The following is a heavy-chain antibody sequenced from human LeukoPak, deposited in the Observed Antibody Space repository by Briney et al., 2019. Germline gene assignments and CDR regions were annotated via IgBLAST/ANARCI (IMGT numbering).Heavy chain of an antibody. CDR1: GGTFSSYA. Sequence: SVKVSCKASGGTFSSYAISWVRQAPGQGLEWMGGIIPIFGTANYAQKFQGRVTITADKSASTAYMELSSLRSEDMAVYYCARESGSYRIGFDYWGQGTLVTVSS. D-gene: IGHD1-26*01. J-gene: IGHJ4*02. V-gene: IGHV1-69*06. CDR3: ARESGSYRIGFDY. CDR2: IIPIFGTA.